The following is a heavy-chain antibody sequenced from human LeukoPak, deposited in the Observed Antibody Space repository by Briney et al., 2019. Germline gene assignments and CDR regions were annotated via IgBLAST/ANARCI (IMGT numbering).Heavy chain of an antibody. CDR2: INHSGST. J-gene: IGHJ6*03. D-gene: IGHD2-2*01. Sequence: SETLSLTCAVYGGSFSGYYWSWIRQPPGKGLEWIGEINHSGSTNYNPSLKSRVTISVDTSKNQFSLKLSSVTAADTAVYYCAREADSTPLGYYYYMDVWGKGTTVTVSS. CDR1: GGSFSGYY. CDR3: AREADSTPLGYYYYMDV. V-gene: IGHV4-34*01.